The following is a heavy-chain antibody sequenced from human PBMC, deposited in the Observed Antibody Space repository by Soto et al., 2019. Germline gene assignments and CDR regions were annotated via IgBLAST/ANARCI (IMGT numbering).Heavy chain of an antibody. V-gene: IGHV4-30-4*01. CDR3: VIDGVGFDITWYPSRYFDF. J-gene: IGHJ4*02. D-gene: IGHD1-26*01. CDR1: GGPISGDYY. Sequence: QVQLQESGPRLVRPSETLSLTCNVSGGPISGDYYWTWIRQPPGKGLEWIGYIFYSGSTYYNPSHKSRDTMSVDTYKNQFDQRLRSVSASDTAVYYSVIDGVGFDITWYPSRYFDFWGQGILVTVSS. CDR2: IFYSGST.